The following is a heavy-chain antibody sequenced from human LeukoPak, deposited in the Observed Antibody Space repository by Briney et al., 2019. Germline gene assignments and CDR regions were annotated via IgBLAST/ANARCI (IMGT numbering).Heavy chain of an antibody. CDR3: ARESPANYYGSGSYYSP. Sequence: PVGSLRLSCAASGFTVSSNYMSWVRQAPGKGLEWVSVIYSGGSTYYADSVKGRFTISRDNSKNTLYLQMNSLRAEDTAVYDCARESPANYYGSGSYYSPWGQGTLVTVSS. V-gene: IGHV3-66*01. CDR1: GFTVSSNY. CDR2: IYSGGST. D-gene: IGHD3-10*01. J-gene: IGHJ5*02.